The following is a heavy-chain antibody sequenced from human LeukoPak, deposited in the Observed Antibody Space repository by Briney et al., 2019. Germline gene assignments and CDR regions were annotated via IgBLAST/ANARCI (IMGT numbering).Heavy chain of an antibody. V-gene: IGHV3-7*03. Sequence: GGSLRLSCAASGFTFSSYWMSWVRQAPGKGLEWVANIKQDGSEKYYVDSVKGRFTISRDNAKNSLYLQMNSLKTEDTAVYYCTRDVYYDSSGIDYWGQGTLVTVSS. CDR2: IKQDGSEK. CDR1: GFTFSSYW. J-gene: IGHJ4*02. CDR3: TRDVYYDSSGIDY. D-gene: IGHD3-22*01.